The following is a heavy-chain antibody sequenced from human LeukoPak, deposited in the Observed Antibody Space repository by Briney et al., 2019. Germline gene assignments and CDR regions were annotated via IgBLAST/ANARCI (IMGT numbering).Heavy chain of an antibody. CDR3: SRVNGDDVGDTFDV. Sequence: GGSLRLSCAVSGFTFSDYYMTWIRQAPGKGLEWVSYISGSASTIFYADSVKGRFTISRDNARTSLYLQMNSLRAEDTAVYYCSRVNGDDVGDTFDVWGPGTMLTVSS. J-gene: IGHJ3*01. V-gene: IGHV3-11*04. D-gene: IGHD4-17*01. CDR1: GFTFSDYY. CDR2: ISGSASTI.